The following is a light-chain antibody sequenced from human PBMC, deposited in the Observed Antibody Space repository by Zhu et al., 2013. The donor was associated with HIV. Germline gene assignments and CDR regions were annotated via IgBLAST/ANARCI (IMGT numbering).Light chain of an antibody. CDR2: DAS. Sequence: DIQMTQSPSTLSASVGDRVTITCRASQSISSWLAWYQQKPGKAPNLLIYDASSLESGVPSRFSGSGSGTEFTLTISSLQPEDFAIYYCQQAHSFPYTFGQGTKVEIK. CDR1: QSISSW. CDR3: QQAHSFPYT. J-gene: IGKJ2*01. V-gene: IGKV1-5*01.